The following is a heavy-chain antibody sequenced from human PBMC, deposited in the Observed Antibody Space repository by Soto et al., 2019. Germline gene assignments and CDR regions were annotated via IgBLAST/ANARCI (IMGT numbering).Heavy chain of an antibody. J-gene: IGHJ6*02. CDR3: AKNGQPPYYYYGLDV. CDR1: GYTFTRYG. V-gene: IGHV1-18*01. Sequence: ASVKVSCKASGYTFTRYGISWVRQAPGQGLEWMGWISGYNGDANYAQSFQGRVSMTIDTSTTTAYMELRTLTPDDTAVYYCAKNGQPPYYYYGLDVWGQGTTVTGLL. CDR2: ISGYNGDA. D-gene: IGHD2-8*01.